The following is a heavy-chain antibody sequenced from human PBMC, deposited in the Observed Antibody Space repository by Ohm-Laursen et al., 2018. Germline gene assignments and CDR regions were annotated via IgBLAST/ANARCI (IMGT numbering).Heavy chain of an antibody. V-gene: IGHV4-59*01. J-gene: IGHJ4*02. CDR1: GGSINNYY. CDR2: IYYSGST. D-gene: IGHD4-17*01. CDR3: ARDPYGDYGGFDY. Sequence: SDTLSLTCTVSGGSINNYYWSWIRQPPGKGLEWIGYIYYSGSTNYNPSLKSRVTISVYTSKNQFSLKVTSVTAADTAVYYCARDPYGDYGGFDYWGQGTLVTVSS.